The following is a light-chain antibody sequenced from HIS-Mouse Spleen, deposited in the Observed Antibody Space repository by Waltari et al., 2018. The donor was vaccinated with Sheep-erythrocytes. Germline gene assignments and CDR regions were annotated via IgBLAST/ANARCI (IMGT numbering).Light chain of an antibody. CDR2: DVS. V-gene: IGLV2-11*01. CDR3: CSYAGSYNHV. J-gene: IGLJ1*01. Sequence: QSALTQPRSVSGSPGQSVTISCTGTSSDVGGYNYVSWYQQPPGKAPKLMLYDVSKRPSGCPDRFSGSKAGNTASLTISGLQAEDEADYYCCSYAGSYNHVFATGTKVTVL. CDR1: SSDVGGYNY.